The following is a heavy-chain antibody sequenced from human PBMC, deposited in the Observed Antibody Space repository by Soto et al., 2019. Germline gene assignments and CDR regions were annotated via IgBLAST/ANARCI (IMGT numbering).Heavy chain of an antibody. V-gene: IGHV1-58*01. D-gene: IGHD3-22*01. Sequence: QMQLVQSGPEVKKPGTSVKVSCKASGFTFTSSAVQWVRQARGQRLEWIGWIVVGSGNTNYAQKFQERVTITRDMSKSTAYMELSSLRSEEPAVYYCAASMTYYYDSSGYYEDPYGMDVGGQGTTVTVSS. CDR1: GFTFTSSA. CDR3: AASMTYYYDSSGYYEDPYGMDV. CDR2: IVVGSGNT. J-gene: IGHJ6*02.